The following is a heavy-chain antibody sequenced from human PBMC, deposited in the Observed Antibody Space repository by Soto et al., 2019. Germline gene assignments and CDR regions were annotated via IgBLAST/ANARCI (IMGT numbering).Heavy chain of an antibody. J-gene: IGHJ4*02. CDR2: IWYDGSNK. CDR1: GFTFSSYG. Sequence: GGSLRLSCAASGFTFSSYGMHWVRQAPGKGLEWVAVIWYDGSNKYYADSVKGRFTISRDNSKNTLYLQMNSLRAEDTAVYYCARGWIVATFGRLGFDYWGQGTLVTVSS. V-gene: IGHV3-33*01. D-gene: IGHD5-12*01. CDR3: ARGWIVATFGRLGFDY.